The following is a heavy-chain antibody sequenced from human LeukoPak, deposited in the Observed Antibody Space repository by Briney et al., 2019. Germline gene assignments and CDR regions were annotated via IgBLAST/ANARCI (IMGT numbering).Heavy chain of an antibody. CDR1: GYTFTGYY. D-gene: IGHD3-22*01. V-gene: IGHV1-2*02. CDR3: ASAEKYYYDSSGYYSW. J-gene: IGHJ4*02. CDR2: INPNSGGT. Sequence: ASVKVSCKASGYTFTGYYMHWVRQAPGQGLEWMGWINPNSGGTNYAQKFQGRVTMTRDTSISTAYVELSRLRSDDTAVYYCASAEKYYYDSSGYYSWWGQGTLVTVSS.